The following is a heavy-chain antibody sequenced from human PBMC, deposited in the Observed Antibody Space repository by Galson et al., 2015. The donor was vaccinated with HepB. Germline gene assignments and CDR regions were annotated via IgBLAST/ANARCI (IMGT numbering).Heavy chain of an antibody. Sequence: CAISGDSVSSHSAAWNWIRQSPSRGLEWLGRTYYRFKWYNDYAVSVKSRITINPDTSKNQFSLQLNSVTPEDTAVYYCARVVRVGATTSFDYWGQGTLVTVSS. CDR3: ARVVRVGATTSFDY. CDR1: GDSVSSHSAA. J-gene: IGHJ4*02. CDR2: TYYRFKWYN. D-gene: IGHD1-26*01. V-gene: IGHV6-1*01.